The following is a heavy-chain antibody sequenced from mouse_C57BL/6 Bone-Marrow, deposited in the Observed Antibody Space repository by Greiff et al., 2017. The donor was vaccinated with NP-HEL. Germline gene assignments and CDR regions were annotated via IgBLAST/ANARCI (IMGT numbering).Heavy chain of an antibody. Sequence: EVQLVESGPGLVKPSQSLSLTCTVTGYSITSDYAWNWIRQFPGNKLEWMGYISYSGSTSYNPSLKSRISITRDTSKNQFFLQLNSVTTEDTATYYCARVGYGDYGFDYWGQGTTLTVSS. J-gene: IGHJ2*01. CDR1: GYSITSDYA. CDR3: ARVGYGDYGFDY. D-gene: IGHD2-4*01. V-gene: IGHV3-2*02. CDR2: ISYSGST.